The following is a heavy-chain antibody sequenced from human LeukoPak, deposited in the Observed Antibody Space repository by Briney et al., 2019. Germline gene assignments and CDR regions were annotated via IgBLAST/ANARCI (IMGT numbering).Heavy chain of an antibody. CDR3: ARVNYDSSGYAAVDY. Sequence: SETLSLTCTVSGGSTSSSSYYWSWIRQPAGKGLEWIGRIYTSGSTNYNPSLKSRVTMSVDTSKNQFSLKLSSVTAADTAVYYCARVNYDSSGYAAVDYWGQGTLVTVSS. V-gene: IGHV4-61*02. CDR1: GGSTSSSSYY. D-gene: IGHD3-22*01. J-gene: IGHJ4*02. CDR2: IYTSGST.